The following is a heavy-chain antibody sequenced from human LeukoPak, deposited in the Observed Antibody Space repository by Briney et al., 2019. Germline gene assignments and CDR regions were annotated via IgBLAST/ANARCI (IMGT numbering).Heavy chain of an antibody. CDR2: INPKSGDT. D-gene: IGHD1-26*01. CDR3: ARDGEFSGSDDFDY. V-gene: IGHV1-2*02. Sequence: ASVKVSCKASGYTFSDYYMHWVRQAPGQGPEWMGWINPKSGDTMHAQKFQGRVTMTRDTSISTAYMELSSLRSDDTAVYYCARDGEFSGSDDFDYWGQGTLVTVSS. CDR1: GYTFSDYY. J-gene: IGHJ4*02.